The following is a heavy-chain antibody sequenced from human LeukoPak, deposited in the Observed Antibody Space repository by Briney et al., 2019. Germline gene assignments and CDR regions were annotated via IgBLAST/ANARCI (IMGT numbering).Heavy chain of an antibody. J-gene: IGHJ3*02. CDR2: INSDGSST. CDR1: GFTFSSYW. V-gene: IGHV3-74*01. Sequence: PGGSLRLSCAASGFTFSSYWMHWVRQAPGKGLVWVSRINSDGSSTSYADSVKGRFTISRDNSKNTLYLQMNSLRAEDTAVYYCAKDPPSGYGWVIWGQGTMVTVSS. CDR3: AKDPPSGYGWVI. D-gene: IGHD5-12*01.